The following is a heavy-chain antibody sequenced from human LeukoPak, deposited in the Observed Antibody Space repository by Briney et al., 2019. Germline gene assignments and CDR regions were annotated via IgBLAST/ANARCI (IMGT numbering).Heavy chain of an antibody. J-gene: IGHJ4*02. CDR1: GFTFSDAW. CDR2: IKSKTDGGTT. Sequence: PGGSLRLSCAASGFTFSDAWVSWVRQAPGMGLEWVGRIKSKTDGGTTDYAAPVKGRFTISRDDSSGTLYLLMNSLKTEDTAVYYCSTSLRGSDCCLDYWGQGTLVAVCS. D-gene: IGHD2-21*02. V-gene: IGHV3-15*01. CDR3: STSLRGSDCCLDY.